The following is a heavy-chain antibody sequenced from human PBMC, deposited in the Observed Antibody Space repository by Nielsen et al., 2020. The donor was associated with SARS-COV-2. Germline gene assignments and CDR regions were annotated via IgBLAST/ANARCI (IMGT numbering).Heavy chain of an antibody. D-gene: IGHD6-19*01. Sequence: GGSLRLSCAASGFTFSSYSLNWVRQAPGKGLEWVSSISSSRSYIYYADSVKGRFTISRDNAKNSLYLQMNSLRAEDTAVYHCARDGPISVVDSWGRGTLVTVSS. V-gene: IGHV3-21*01. CDR2: ISSSRSYI. CDR1: GFTFSSYS. CDR3: ARDGPISVVDS. J-gene: IGHJ4*02.